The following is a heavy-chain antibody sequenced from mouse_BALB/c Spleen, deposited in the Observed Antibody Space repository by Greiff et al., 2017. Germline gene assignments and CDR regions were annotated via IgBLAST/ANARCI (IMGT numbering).Heavy chain of an antibody. D-gene: IGHD2-10*02. CDR1: GYTFTNYW. CDR3: ARLEYFDY. CDR2: IYPGGGYT. Sequence: VQGVESGAELVRPGTSVKISCKASGYTFTNYWLGWVKQRPGHGLEWIGDIYPGGGYTNYNEKFKGKATLTADTSSSTAYMQLSSLTSEDSAVYFCARLEYFDYWGQGTTLTVSS. V-gene: IGHV1-63*02. J-gene: IGHJ2*01.